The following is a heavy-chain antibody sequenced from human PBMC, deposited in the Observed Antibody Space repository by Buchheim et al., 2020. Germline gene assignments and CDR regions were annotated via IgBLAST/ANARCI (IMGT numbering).Heavy chain of an antibody. CDR1: GISFRSSD. CDR3: ASGDANFDH. CDR2: ISSGSSTI. Sequence: EVQVVESGGGLVQPGGSLRLSCAASGISFRSSDMNWVRQAPGKGLEWVSYISSGSSTIYYADSVKSRFTISRDNAKSSLYLQMNSLRVEDTAVYYCASGDANFDHWGQGTL. V-gene: IGHV3-48*01. D-gene: IGHD2-8*01. J-gene: IGHJ4*02.